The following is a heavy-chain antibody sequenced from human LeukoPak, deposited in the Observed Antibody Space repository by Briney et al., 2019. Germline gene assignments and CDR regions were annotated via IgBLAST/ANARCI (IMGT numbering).Heavy chain of an antibody. J-gene: IGHJ4*02. CDR3: ARHDYSNPRLDY. D-gene: IGHD4-11*01. Sequence: SVKVSCKASGGTFSSYAISWVRQAPGQGLEWMGGIIPIFGTANYAQKFQGRVTITADESTSTAYMELSSLRSEDTAVYYCARHDYSNPRLDYWGQGTLVTVSS. V-gene: IGHV1-69*13. CDR2: IIPIFGTA. CDR1: GGTFSSYA.